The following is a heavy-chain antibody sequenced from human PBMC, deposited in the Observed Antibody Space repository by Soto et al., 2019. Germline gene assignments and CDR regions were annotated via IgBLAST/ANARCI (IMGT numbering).Heavy chain of an antibody. CDR3: AHRPIVGAAI. Sequence: QVQLQESGPGLVKPSGTLSLTCAVFGGSISNSNWWTWVRQPPGKGLDWIGEIFHSGSTNCNSSLMGRVTISVDKANNQFSLKLSSVTAADTAVYYCAHRPIVGAAIWGQGTLVTVSS. J-gene: IGHJ4*02. D-gene: IGHD1-26*01. CDR1: GGSISNSNW. CDR2: IFHSGST. V-gene: IGHV4-4*02.